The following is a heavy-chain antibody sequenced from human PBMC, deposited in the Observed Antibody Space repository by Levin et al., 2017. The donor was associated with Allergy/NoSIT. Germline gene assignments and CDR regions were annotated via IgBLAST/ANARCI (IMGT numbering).Heavy chain of an antibody. Sequence: GGSLRLSCEASGFTFSSYAMSWVRQAQGKGLEWVSGISESGGTTYYPDSVKGRFTIFRDNSKNMVFLQMNSLRAGDTAVYYCAKAQNQYYYDTSGYYGVGFDFWGQGTLVTVSS. CDR3: AKAQNQYYYDTSGYYGVGFDF. V-gene: IGHV3-23*01. CDR1: GFTFSSYA. J-gene: IGHJ4*02. D-gene: IGHD3-22*01. CDR2: ISESGGTT.